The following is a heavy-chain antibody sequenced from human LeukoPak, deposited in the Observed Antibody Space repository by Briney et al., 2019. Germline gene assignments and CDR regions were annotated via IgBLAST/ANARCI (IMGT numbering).Heavy chain of an antibody. V-gene: IGHV3-33*01. D-gene: IGHD1-1*01. CDR3: ARDSTNSLFDY. CDR1: GFTFSYYG. Sequence: GGSLRLSCAASGFTFSYYGMHWVRQAPGKGLEWVAVIWHDGSDKNYADSVKGRFTISRDNSKNTLFLQINSLRAEDAAVYYCARDSTNSLFDYWGQGTLVTVSS. CDR2: IWHDGSDK. J-gene: IGHJ4*02.